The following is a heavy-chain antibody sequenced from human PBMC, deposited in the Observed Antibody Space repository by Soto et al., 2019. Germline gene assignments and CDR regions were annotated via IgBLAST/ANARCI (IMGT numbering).Heavy chain of an antibody. Sequence: GGSLRLSCAASGFTFSSYAMSWVRQAPGKGLEWVSAISGSCGSTYYADSVKGRFNISSDNSKNTLYLQMNSLRAEDTAVYCCANPLGRNYPSDAFDIWGQGTIVPVSS. CDR1: GFTFSSYA. V-gene: IGHV3-23*01. J-gene: IGHJ3*02. CDR3: ANPLGRNYPSDAFDI. CDR2: ISGSCGST. D-gene: IGHD7-27*01.